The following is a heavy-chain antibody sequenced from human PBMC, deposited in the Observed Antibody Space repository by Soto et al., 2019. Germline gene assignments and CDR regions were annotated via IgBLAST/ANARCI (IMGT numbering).Heavy chain of an antibody. D-gene: IGHD2-21*02. V-gene: IGHV3-9*01. CDR1: GFTFDDYS. CDR3: ARPYCGGDCYCYY. J-gene: IGHJ4*02. Sequence: GGSLRLSCAASGFTFDDYSMHWVRQAPGKGLEWVSGISWSSGSIGYADSVKGRFTISRDNAKNSLYLQMNSLRAEDTAVYYCARPYCGGDCYCYYWGQGTLVTVSS. CDR2: ISWSSGSI.